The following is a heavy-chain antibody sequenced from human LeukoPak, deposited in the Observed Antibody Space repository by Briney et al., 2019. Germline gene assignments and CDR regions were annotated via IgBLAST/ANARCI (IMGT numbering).Heavy chain of an antibody. D-gene: IGHD3-3*01. CDR1: GFTFSSYS. J-gene: IGHJ6*04. V-gene: IGHV3-48*01. CDR3: ARGSYLYYDFWSGYSYFGV. Sequence: GGSVRLSCAASGFTFSSYSRNWVRQAPGKGGEGGSYISSSSSTKYYADPVRGRFTISRDNANNSLYLQMNSLRADDTAVYYCARGSYLYYDFWSGYSYFGVWGKGTTVTVSS. CDR2: ISSSSSTK.